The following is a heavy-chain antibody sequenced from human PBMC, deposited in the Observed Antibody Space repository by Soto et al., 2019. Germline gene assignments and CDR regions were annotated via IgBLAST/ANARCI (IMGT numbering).Heavy chain of an antibody. Sequence: QVQLVQSGAEVKKPGASVKVSCKASGYTFTSYGISWVRQAPGQGLEWMGWISAYNGNTNYAQKLQGRVTMTTDTYTSTAYMELRSLRSDDTAVYYCARDSPLAAAGYYYYGMDVWGQGTTVTVSS. CDR1: GYTFTSYG. D-gene: IGHD6-13*01. CDR2: ISAYNGNT. J-gene: IGHJ6*02. V-gene: IGHV1-18*01. CDR3: ARDSPLAAAGYYYYGMDV.